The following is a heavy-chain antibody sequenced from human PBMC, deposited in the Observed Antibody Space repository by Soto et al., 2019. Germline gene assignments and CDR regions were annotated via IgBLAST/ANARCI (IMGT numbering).Heavy chain of an antibody. J-gene: IGHJ4*02. V-gene: IGHV3-48*03. CDR3: ARDTMRASAAASLDY. Sequence: GSLRLSGAASVFTCSSFDFIWVRQGPGKGLQWISYISINGNIKRYADSVKGRFTISRDNAKNSVYLQISSLRADDTAVYYCARDTMRASAAASLDYWGQGTLVTVSS. CDR2: ISINGNIK. CDR1: VFTCSSFD. D-gene: IGHD6-13*01.